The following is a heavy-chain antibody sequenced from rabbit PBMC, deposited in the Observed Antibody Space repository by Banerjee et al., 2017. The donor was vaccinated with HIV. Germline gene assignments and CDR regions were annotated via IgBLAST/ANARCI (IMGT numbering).Heavy chain of an antibody. Sequence: QQQLEESGGGLVKPEGSLTLTCKASGFTLSSYWMWWVRQAPGKGLEWIACIGAGSSGTTYYASWAKGRFTISKTSSTTVTLQMTSLTAADTATYFCVRGSISGTDYNLWGPGTLVTVS. CDR3: VRGSISGTDYNL. CDR1: GFTLSSYW. J-gene: IGHJ4*01. V-gene: IGHV1S45*01. D-gene: IGHD1-1*01. CDR2: IGAGSSGTT.